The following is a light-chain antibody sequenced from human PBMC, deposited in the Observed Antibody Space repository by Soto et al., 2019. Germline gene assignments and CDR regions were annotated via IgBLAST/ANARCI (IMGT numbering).Light chain of an antibody. CDR2: GAS. Sequence: EVVMRQSPATLSVSPGEGATLSFRASQGIGDTLAWYQHKPGQTPRLLIYGASSRATGIPDRFSGSGSGTDFTLTISRLEPEDFAVYYCQQYGSSPRTFGQGTKVDIK. CDR3: QQYGSSPRT. V-gene: IGKV3-20*01. J-gene: IGKJ1*01. CDR1: QGIGDT.